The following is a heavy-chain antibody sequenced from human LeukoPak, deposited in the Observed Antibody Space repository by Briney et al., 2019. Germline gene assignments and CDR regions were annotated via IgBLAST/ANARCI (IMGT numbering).Heavy chain of an antibody. J-gene: IGHJ4*02. CDR2: IWYDGSNK. Sequence: SGGSLRLSCAASGFTFSSYGMHWVRQAPGKGLEWVAVIWYDGSNKYYADSVKGRFTISRDNSKNTLYLQMNSLRAEDTAVYYCAKLALVAVAATKDDPDDYWGQGTLVTVSS. D-gene: IGHD6-19*01. CDR3: AKLALVAVAATKDDPDDY. V-gene: IGHV3-30*02. CDR1: GFTFSSYG.